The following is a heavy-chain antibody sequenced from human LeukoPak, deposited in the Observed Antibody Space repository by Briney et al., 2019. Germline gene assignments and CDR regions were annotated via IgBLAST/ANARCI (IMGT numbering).Heavy chain of an antibody. Sequence: GGSLRLSCAASGFTFSSYAMHWVRQAPGKGLEWVAVISYDGSNKYCADSVKGRFTITRDNSKNTLYLEMNSLRAEDAAVYYCARDTMRDYWGQRTLVTVSS. D-gene: IGHD3-3*01. CDR3: ARDTMRDY. CDR2: ISYDGSNK. J-gene: IGHJ4*02. CDR1: GFTFSSYA. V-gene: IGHV3-30*04.